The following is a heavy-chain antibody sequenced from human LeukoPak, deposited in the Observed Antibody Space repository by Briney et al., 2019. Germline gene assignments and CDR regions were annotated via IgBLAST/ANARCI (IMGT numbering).Heavy chain of an antibody. V-gene: IGHV1-46*01. J-gene: IGHJ4*02. D-gene: IGHD2-2*01. CDR2: INPSGGST. Sequence: GASVKVSCKASGYTFTSYYIHWVRQAPGQGLEWMGIINPSGGSTSYAQKFRGRVTMTRDTSTSTVYMELSTLRSEDTAVYYCARDCSRTSCRRDYWGQGTLVTVSS. CDR1: GYTFTSYY. CDR3: ARDCSRTSCRRDY.